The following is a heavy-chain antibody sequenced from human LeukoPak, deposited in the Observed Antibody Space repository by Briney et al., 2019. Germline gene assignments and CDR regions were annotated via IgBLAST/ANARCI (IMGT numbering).Heavy chain of an antibody. CDR2: ISRTGVAT. J-gene: IGHJ6*03. CDR3: ARDSPYRGSYYYYYMDV. D-gene: IGHD3-10*01. Sequence: PGGTLRLSCAASGFTFTSFAMSWVRQAPGKGLEWVSTISRTGVATYYANSVKGRFTISRDNSKNTVYLQMNSLRAEDTAVYYCARDSPYRGSYYYYYMDVWGKGTTVTVSS. CDR1: GFTFTSFA. V-gene: IGHV3-23*01.